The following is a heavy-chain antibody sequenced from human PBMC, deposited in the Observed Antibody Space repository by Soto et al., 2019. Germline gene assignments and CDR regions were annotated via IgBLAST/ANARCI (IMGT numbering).Heavy chain of an antibody. Sequence: GGSLRLSCAASGFTFSSYGMHWVRQAPGKGLEWVAVIWYDGSNKYYADSVKGRFTISRDNSKNTLYLQMNSLRAEDTAVYYCARDNFHGSGSYYNPGDYWGQGTLVTVSP. J-gene: IGHJ4*02. V-gene: IGHV3-33*01. D-gene: IGHD3-10*01. CDR1: GFTFSSYG. CDR2: IWYDGSNK. CDR3: ARDNFHGSGSYYNPGDY.